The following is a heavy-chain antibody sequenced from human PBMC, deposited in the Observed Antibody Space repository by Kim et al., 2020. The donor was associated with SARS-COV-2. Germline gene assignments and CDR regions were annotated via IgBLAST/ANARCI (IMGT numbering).Heavy chain of an antibody. V-gene: IGHV3-13*01. Sequence: SVKGRFTISRENAKNSLYLQMNSLRAGDKAVYYCARGGHDYGDYAHAFDIWGQGTMVAVSS. CDR3: ARGGHDYGDYAHAFDI. J-gene: IGHJ3*02. D-gene: IGHD4-17*01.